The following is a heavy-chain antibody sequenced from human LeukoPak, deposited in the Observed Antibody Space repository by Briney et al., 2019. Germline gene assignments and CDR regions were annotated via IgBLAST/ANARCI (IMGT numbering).Heavy chain of an antibody. J-gene: IGHJ4*02. CDR2: IYYSGST. V-gene: IGHV4-59*01. CDR1: GGSISNKY. D-gene: IGHD3-10*01. Sequence: SETLSLTCTVSGGSISNKYWSWIRQPPGKGLEWIGYIYYSGSTNYNPSLKGRVTISADTSKNQFSLKLSSVTAADTAVYYCARNMVRGVAIDYWGQGTLVTVSS. CDR3: ARNMVRGVAIDY.